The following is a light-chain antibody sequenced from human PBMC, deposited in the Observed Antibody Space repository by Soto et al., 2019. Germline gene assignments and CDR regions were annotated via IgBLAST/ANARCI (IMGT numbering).Light chain of an antibody. CDR1: QSVSSSY. V-gene: IGKV3-20*01. Sequence: EIVLTQSPGTLSLSPGERATLSCRASQSVSSSYLAWYQQKPGQAPRLLIYGASSRATGIPDRFSGSGSGTDFTLTISRLEPDDVAVYYCQQYGSSGWTFGQGTKVEIK. J-gene: IGKJ1*01. CDR2: GAS. CDR3: QQYGSSGWT.